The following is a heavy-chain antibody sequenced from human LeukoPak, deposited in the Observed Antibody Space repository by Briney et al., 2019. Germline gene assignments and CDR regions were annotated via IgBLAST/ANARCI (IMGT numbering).Heavy chain of an antibody. CDR1: GGSLSGYY. Sequence: PSETPSLTCAVYGGSLSGYYWTWIRQPPGKGLEWIGEINHSGSTNYNPSLKSRATMSVDTSKNQFSLNLTSVTAADTAVYYCVRDPWLVSWGQGTLVTISS. CDR3: VRDPWLVS. D-gene: IGHD6-19*01. V-gene: IGHV4-34*01. J-gene: IGHJ5*02. CDR2: INHSGST.